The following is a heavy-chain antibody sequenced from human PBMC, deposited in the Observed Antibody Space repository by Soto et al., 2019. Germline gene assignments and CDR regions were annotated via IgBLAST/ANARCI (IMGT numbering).Heavy chain of an antibody. Sequence: SETLSLTCTVSGGSISSYYWSWIRQPPGKGLEWIGYIYHSGSTYYNPSLKSRVTISVDRSKNQFSLKLSSVTAADTAVYYCARGAPVVNDYWGQGTLVTVSS. CDR1: GGSISSYY. J-gene: IGHJ4*02. V-gene: IGHV4-59*12. CDR2: IYHSGST. CDR3: ARGAPVVNDY. D-gene: IGHD3-22*01.